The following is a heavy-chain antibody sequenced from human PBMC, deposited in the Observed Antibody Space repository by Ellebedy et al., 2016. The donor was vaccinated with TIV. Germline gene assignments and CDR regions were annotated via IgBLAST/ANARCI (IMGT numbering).Heavy chain of an antibody. CDR2: ITSGGSTM. CDR1: GFSFSDYY. CDR3: VRNNQYDYNFDY. V-gene: IGHV3-11*01. D-gene: IGHD4-11*01. J-gene: IGHJ4*02. Sequence: GESLKISCEASGFSFSDYYMRWIRQAPGKGLEWVAYITSGGSTMKYAESVKGRFTITRDNAKKSLFLQMNSLRVEDTGTYYCVRNNQYDYNFDYWGRGTLVTVSS.